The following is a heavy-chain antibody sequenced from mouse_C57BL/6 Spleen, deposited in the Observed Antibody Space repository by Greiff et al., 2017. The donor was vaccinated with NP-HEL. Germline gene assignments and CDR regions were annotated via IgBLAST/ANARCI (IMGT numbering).Heavy chain of an antibody. Sequence: EVKLQESGGGLVKPGGSLKLSCAASGFTFSDYGMHWVRQAPEKGLEWVAYISSGSSTIYYADTVKGRFTISRDNAKNTLFLQMTSLRSEDTAMYYCARPRLRYAMDYWGQGTSVTVSS. V-gene: IGHV5-17*01. CDR2: ISSGSSTI. CDR1: GFTFSDYG. J-gene: IGHJ4*01. CDR3: ARPRLRYAMDY. D-gene: IGHD1-1*01.